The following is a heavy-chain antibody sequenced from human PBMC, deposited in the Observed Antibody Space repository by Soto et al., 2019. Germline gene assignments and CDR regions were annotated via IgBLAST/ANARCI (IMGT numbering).Heavy chain of an antibody. CDR2: IDYNGVT. J-gene: IGHJ4*02. CDR1: GASISSRDHY. CDR3: GRVMIGTSRQTDSDD. Sequence: PSETLSLTCTVSGASISSRDHYWGWIRQTPGKGLEWIGNIDYNGVTYYNPSLKSRVTVSKDTSKNQFSRKVASVTAADTAIYYCGRVMIGTSRQTDSDDWGQGTQVTVS. D-gene: IGHD2-8*01. V-gene: IGHV4-39*01.